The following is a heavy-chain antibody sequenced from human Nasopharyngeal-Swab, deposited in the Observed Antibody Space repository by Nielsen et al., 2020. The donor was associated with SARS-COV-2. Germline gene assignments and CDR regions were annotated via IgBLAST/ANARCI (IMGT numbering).Heavy chain of an antibody. CDR3: ARDIVVVPAAGPAVTQNYYYGMDV. CDR2: ISSSGSTI. Sequence: GESLKISCAASGFTFSSYWMSWVRQAPGKGLEWVSYISSSGSTIYYADSVKGRFTISRDNAKNSLYLQMNSLRAEDTAVYYCARDIVVVPAAGPAVTQNYYYGMDVWGQGTTVTVSS. D-gene: IGHD2-2*01. J-gene: IGHJ6*02. V-gene: IGHV3-48*04. CDR1: GFTFSSYW.